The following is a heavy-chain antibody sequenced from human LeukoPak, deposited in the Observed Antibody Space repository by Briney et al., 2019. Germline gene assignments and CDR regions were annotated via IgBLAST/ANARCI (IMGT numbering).Heavy chain of an antibody. J-gene: IGHJ4*02. CDR1: GGSISSGPYS. V-gene: IGHV4-30-4*07. D-gene: IGHD3-22*01. Sequence: SQTLSLTCTVSGGSISSGPYSWAWIRQPLGKGLEWIGYIYHSGSASYNPSLMSRLTISVDTSKNQFSLKLSSVTAADTAVYYCARAKDSSGYYSLYYFDNWGQGTLVTVSS. CDR3: ARAKDSSGYYSLYYFDN. CDR2: IYHSGSA.